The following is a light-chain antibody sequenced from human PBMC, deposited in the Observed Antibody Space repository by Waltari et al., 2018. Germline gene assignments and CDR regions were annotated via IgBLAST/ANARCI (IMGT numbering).Light chain of an antibody. J-gene: IGLJ2*01. CDR2: GNS. CDR3: ATWDDSLYGXV. V-gene: IGLV1-44*01. CDR1: XXNIAVNT. Sequence: QSVLTQPPXASGTPGQTVSISCSGGXXNIAVNTVNWYQQLPGMAPKLLINGNSQRPPGVPDRFSGAKSGASASLAISGLQSEXEADDYCATWDDSLYGXVFGGGTKLTVL.